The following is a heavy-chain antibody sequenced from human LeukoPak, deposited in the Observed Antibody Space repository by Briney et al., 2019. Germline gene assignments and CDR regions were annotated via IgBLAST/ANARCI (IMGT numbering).Heavy chain of an antibody. Sequence: GGSLRLSCIESGFAFSSCGMHWVRQAPGKGLEWVALIRSDGSNKYYADSVKGRFTISRDNSKNTLYLQLDSLRAEDTAVYYCAKDRGVGFGEVWGQGTLVTVSS. CDR2: IRSDGSNK. J-gene: IGHJ4*02. D-gene: IGHD3-10*01. CDR1: GFAFSSCG. CDR3: AKDRGVGFGEV. V-gene: IGHV3-30*02.